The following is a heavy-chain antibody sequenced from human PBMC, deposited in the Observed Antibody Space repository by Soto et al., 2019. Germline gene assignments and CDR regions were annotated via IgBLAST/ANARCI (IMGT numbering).Heavy chain of an antibody. D-gene: IGHD2-15*01. CDR3: ARTPLSYYYYYGMDV. V-gene: IGHV1-69*13. CDR1: GGTFSSYA. CDR2: IIPIFGTA. Sequence: SVKVSCKASGGTFSSYAISWVRQAPGQGLEWMGGIIPIFGTANYAQKFQGRVTITADESTSTAYMELSSLRSEDTAVYYCARTPLSYYYYYGMDVWGQGTTVTVSS. J-gene: IGHJ6*02.